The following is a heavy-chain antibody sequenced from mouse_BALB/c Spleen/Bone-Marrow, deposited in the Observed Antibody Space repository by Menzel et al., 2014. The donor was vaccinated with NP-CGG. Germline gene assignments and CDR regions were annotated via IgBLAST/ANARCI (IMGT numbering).Heavy chain of an antibody. CDR1: GYTFTSYW. CDR3: ARYYNWYFDV. D-gene: IGHD1-1*01. J-gene: IGHJ1*01. CDR2: INPNNGRT. Sequence: QVQLQQSGAELVKPGASVKLSCKTSGYTFTSYWMHWVKQRPGQGLEWIGEINPNNGRTNYSEKFRNKATLTVDKSSSTAYMQLSSLTSEDSAVYYCARYYNWYFDVWGAGTTVTVSS. V-gene: IGHV1S81*02.